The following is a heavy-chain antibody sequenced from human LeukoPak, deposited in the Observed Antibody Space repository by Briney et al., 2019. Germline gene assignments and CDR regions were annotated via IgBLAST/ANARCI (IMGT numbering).Heavy chain of an antibody. CDR3: ARESYWGSSGKGFDY. CDR1: GFTFTAYS. D-gene: IGHD7-27*01. CDR2: IDRTSSNI. J-gene: IGHJ4*02. V-gene: IGHV3-48*02. Sequence: GGSLRLSCSASGFTFTAYSMNWFRLAPGKGLQRVSYIDRTSSNIYYADSVKGRFSISRDNAKNSLYLQMNSLRDEDTAVYYCARESYWGSSGKGFDYWGQGALVTVSS.